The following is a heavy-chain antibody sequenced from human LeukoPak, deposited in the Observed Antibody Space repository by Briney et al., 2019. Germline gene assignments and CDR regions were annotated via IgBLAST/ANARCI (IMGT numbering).Heavy chain of an antibody. CDR3: ARGRSYGPNWFDP. CDR2: IYYSGST. J-gene: IGHJ5*02. V-gene: IGHV4-59*12. Sequence: PSETLSLTCTVSGASINSYYWSWIRQPPGKGLEWIGYIYYSGSTNYNPSLKSRVTISVDTSKNQFSLKLSSVTAADTAVYYCARGRSYGPNWFDPWGQGTLVTVSS. CDR1: GASINSYY. D-gene: IGHD5-18*01.